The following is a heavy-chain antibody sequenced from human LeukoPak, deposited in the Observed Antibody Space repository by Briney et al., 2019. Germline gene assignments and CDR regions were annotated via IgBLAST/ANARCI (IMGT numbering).Heavy chain of an antibody. D-gene: IGHD3-3*01. Sequence: GGSLRLSCAGSGFTFSSYAMSWVRQAPGKGPEWVANIKQDGGEKYFVDSVMGRFTISRDNAKNSLYLDMHSLRAEDTAVYYCARERSGRFFDYWGQGTLVTVPS. J-gene: IGHJ4*02. CDR3: ARERSGRFFDY. CDR2: IKQDGGEK. CDR1: GFTFSSYA. V-gene: IGHV3-7*01.